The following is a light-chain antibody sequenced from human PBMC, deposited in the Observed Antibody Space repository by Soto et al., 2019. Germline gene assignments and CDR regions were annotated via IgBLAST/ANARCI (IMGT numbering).Light chain of an antibody. V-gene: IGLV1-51*01. CDR3: GTWDSSLSVGYV. CDR2: DSN. CDR1: SSNIGSNY. Sequence: QSVLTQPPSVSAAPGQKVTISCSGSSSNIGSNYVSWYQHLPGTAPKLLIYDSNKRPSGIPDRFSGSKSGTSATLGITGLQTEDEADYYCGTWDSSLSVGYVFGTGTKLTVL. J-gene: IGLJ1*01.